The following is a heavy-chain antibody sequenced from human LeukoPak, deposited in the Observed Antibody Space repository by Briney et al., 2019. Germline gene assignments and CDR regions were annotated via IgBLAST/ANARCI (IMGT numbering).Heavy chain of an antibody. D-gene: IGHD6-6*01. CDR1: GFTFSSYE. CDR3: ARAPIWGIAARTFDY. Sequence: GSLRLSCAASGFTFSSYEMNWVRQAPGKGLEWIGEINHSGSTNYNPSLKSRVTISVDTSKNQFSLKLSSVTAAGTAVYYCARAPIWGIAARTFDYWGQGTLVTVSS. CDR2: INHSGST. V-gene: IGHV4-34*01. J-gene: IGHJ4*02.